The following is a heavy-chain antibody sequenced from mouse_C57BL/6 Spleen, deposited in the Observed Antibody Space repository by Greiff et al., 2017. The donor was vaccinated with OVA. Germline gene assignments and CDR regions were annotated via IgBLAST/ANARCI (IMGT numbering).Heavy chain of an antibody. D-gene: IGHD1-1*01. CDR2: IWSDGST. V-gene: IGHV2-6-1*01. J-gene: IGHJ1*03. CDR1: GFSLTSYG. CDR3: ARHYYYGSSWYFDV. Sequence: VQRVESGPGLVAPSQSLSITCTVSGFSLTSYGLHWVRQPPGKGLEWLVVIWSDGSTTYNSALKSRLSISKDNSKSQVFLKMNSLQTDDTAMYYCARHYYYGSSWYFDVWGTGTTVTVSS.